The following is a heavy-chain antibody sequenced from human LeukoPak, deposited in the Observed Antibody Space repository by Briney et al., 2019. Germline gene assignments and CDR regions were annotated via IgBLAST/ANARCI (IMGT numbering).Heavy chain of an antibody. J-gene: IGHJ4*02. CDR3: ARVLGYSGYDLAY. D-gene: IGHD5-12*01. Sequence: GGSLRLSCAASGFTFSLYWMSWVRQAPGKGLEWVGRTRNKANSYTTEYAASVKGRFTISRDDSKNSLYLQMNSLKTEDTAVYYCARVLGYSGYDLAYWGQGTLVTVSS. CDR1: GFTFSLYW. CDR2: TRNKANSYTT. V-gene: IGHV3-72*01.